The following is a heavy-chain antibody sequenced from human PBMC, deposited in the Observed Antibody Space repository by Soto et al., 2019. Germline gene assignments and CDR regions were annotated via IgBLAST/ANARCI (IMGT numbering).Heavy chain of an antibody. CDR2: TWYDGSKI. CDR1: GFTLNRYD. V-gene: IGHV3-33*01. J-gene: IGHJ4*02. CDR3: ARDLNAQQEWLRSEYDH. Sequence: QVQLVESGGGVVQPGRSLRLSCAASGFTLNRYDMYWVRQAPGKGLEWVAVTWYDGSKIYYGESVKGRFTVSRDNSKNTVYLQMDSLRAEDTAVYYCARDLNAQQEWLRSEYDHWGQGTLVTVSS. D-gene: IGHD5-12*01.